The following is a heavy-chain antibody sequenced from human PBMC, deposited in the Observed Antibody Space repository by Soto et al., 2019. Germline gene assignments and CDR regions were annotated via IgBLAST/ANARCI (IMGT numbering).Heavy chain of an antibody. Sequence: SETLSLTCTVSAGSISSSSYYWGWILQPPGKGLEWIGSIYYSGSTYYNPSLKSRVTISVDTSKNQFSLKLSSVTAADTAVYYCARDGRLMLRGFSFYNGMDVWGQGTTVT. D-gene: IGHD3-10*01. CDR1: AGSISSSSYY. CDR2: IYYSGST. V-gene: IGHV4-39*02. CDR3: ARDGRLMLRGFSFYNGMDV. J-gene: IGHJ6*02.